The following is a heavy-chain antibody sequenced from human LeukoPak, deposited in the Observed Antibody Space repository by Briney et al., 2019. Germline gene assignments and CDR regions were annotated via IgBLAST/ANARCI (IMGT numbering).Heavy chain of an antibody. Sequence: GESLKISCQGLGYSFTSYWIGWVRQMPGKGLEWMGIIYPGDSDTRYSPSFQGQVTISADKSISTAYLQWSSLKASDTAMYYCARTLLRYYYGMDVWGQGTTVTVSS. V-gene: IGHV5-51*01. J-gene: IGHJ6*02. CDR3: ARTLLRYYYGMDV. CDR1: GYSFTSYW. D-gene: IGHD3-9*01. CDR2: IYPGDSDT.